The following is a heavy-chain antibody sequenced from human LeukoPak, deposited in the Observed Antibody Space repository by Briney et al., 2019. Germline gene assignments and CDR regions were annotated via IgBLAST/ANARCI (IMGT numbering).Heavy chain of an antibody. V-gene: IGHV1-2*02. CDR2: INTNSGGT. CDR3: ARSRAAGTGNWFDP. J-gene: IGHJ5*02. D-gene: IGHD6-13*01. CDR1: GYTFTCYY. Sequence: ASVTVSCTASGYTFTCYYMHWVRQAPGQGLEWMGWINTNSGGTNYAQKFQGRVTMTRDTSISTAYMELSRLRSDDTAVYYCARSRAAGTGNWFDPWGQGTLVTVSS.